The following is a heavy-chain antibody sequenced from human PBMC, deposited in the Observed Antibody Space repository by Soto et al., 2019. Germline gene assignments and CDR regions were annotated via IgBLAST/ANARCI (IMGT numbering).Heavy chain of an antibody. V-gene: IGHV3-23*01. CDR1: GFTFSSYA. J-gene: IGHJ2*01. Sequence: EVQLLESGGGLVQPGGSLILSCAASGFTFSSYAMGWVRQAPGKGLEWVSAMSGSGGSTYYADSVKGRCTISRDNSNKKMFLQMNSLRAEDTAVYYCAKVGCGGDCYHWDFDFCGRGTQVTVSS. CDR3: AKVGCGGDCYHWDFDF. CDR2: MSGSGGST. D-gene: IGHD2-21*01.